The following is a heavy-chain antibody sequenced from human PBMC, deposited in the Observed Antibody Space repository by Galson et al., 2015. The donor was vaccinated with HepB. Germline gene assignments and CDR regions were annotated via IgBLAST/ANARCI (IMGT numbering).Heavy chain of an antibody. CDR3: ARSPPVSPWGMDV. D-gene: IGHD2-8*01. CDR2: INSDGSST. Sequence: SLRLSCAASGFTFSSYWMHWVRQAPGKGLVWVSRINSDGSSTSYADSVKGRFTISRDNSKNTLYLQMNSLRAEDTAVYYCARSPPVSPWGMDVWGQGTTVTVSS. CDR1: GFTFSSYW. J-gene: IGHJ6*02. V-gene: IGHV3-74*01.